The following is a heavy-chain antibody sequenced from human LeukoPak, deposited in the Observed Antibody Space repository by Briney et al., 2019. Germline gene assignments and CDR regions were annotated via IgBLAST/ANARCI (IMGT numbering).Heavy chain of an antibody. Sequence: PGGSLRLSCAASGFTFSSYAMSWVRQAPGKGLEWVSAISGSGGSTYYADSVKGRFTISRDNSKNTLYLQMNSLGAEDTAVYYCAKVVGGWELLGYFQHWGQGTLVTVSS. CDR3: AKVVGGWELLGYFQH. CDR1: GFTFSSYA. J-gene: IGHJ1*01. D-gene: IGHD1-26*01. V-gene: IGHV3-23*01. CDR2: ISGSGGST.